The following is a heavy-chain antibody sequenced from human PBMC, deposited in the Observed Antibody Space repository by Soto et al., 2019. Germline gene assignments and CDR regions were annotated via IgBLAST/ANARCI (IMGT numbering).Heavy chain of an antibody. D-gene: IGHD1-26*01. J-gene: IGHJ4*02. CDR3: ERDLAKGGGSAGFDY. Sequence: GASVKVSCKSSGYTFTVYYMHWVRQAPGQGLEWMGWINPKSGGTMYPQKFQGRVTMTWDTSISTAYMALTRLRSDDTAVYYCERDLAKGGGSAGFDYWGQGTLVTVSS. V-gene: IGHV1-2*02. CDR1: GYTFTVYY. CDR2: INPKSGGT.